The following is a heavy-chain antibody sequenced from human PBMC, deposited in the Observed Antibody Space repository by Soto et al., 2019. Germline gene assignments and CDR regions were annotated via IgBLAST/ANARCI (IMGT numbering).Heavy chain of an antibody. CDR3: ARVLFGGYLDY. J-gene: IGHJ4*02. CDR1: DGYISSYY. CDR2: IYYSGST. V-gene: IGHV4-59*12. D-gene: IGHD2-15*01. Sequence: SETKSLTCTVADGYISSYYLSWIRQPPGKGLEWIGYIYYSGSTNYNPSLKSRVTISVDTSKNQFSLKLSSVTAADTAVYYCARVLFGGYLDYWGQGTLVTVS.